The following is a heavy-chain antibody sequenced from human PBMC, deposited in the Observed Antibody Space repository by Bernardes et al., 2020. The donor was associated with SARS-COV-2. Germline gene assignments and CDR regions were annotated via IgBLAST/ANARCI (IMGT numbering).Heavy chain of an antibody. CDR1: GFTVSSNY. J-gene: IGHJ3*02. CDR3: ARDPTAHDAFDI. Sequence: GGSLRLSCAASGFTVSSNYMSWVRQAPGKGLEWVSVIYSGGSTYYEDSVKGRFTISRDNSKNTLYLQMNSLRAEDTAVYYCARDPTAHDAFDIWGQGTMVTVSS. CDR2: IYSGGST. V-gene: IGHV3-53*01. D-gene: IGHD4-17*01.